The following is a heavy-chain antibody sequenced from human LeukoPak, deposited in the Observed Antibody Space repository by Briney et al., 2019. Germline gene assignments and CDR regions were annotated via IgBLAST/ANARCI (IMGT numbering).Heavy chain of an antibody. D-gene: IGHD6-13*01. J-gene: IGHJ4*02. CDR2: ISYDGSNK. CDR1: GFNFGRYA. V-gene: IGHV3-30-3*01. Sequence: PGGSLRLSCAGSGFNFGRYAMHWIRQAPGKGLEWVAVISYDGSNKYYADSVKGRFTISRDNSKNTLYLQMNSLRAEDTAVYYCARDAGRIATYYFDYWGQGTLVTVSS. CDR3: ARDAGRIATYYFDY.